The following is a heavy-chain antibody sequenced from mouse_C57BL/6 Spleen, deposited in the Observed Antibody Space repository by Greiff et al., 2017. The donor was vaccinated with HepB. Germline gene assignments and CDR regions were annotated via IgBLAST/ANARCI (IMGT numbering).Heavy chain of an antibody. J-gene: IGHJ1*03. V-gene: IGHV1-82*01. CDR2: IYPGDGDT. CDR1: GYAFSSSW. CDR3: ARSRIGYFDV. Sequence: QVQLQQSRPELVKPGASVKISCKASGYAFSSSWMNWVKQRPGKGLEWIGRIYPGDGDTNYNGKFKGKATLTADKSSSTAYMQLSSLTSEDSAVYFCARSRIGYFDVWGTGTTVTVSS.